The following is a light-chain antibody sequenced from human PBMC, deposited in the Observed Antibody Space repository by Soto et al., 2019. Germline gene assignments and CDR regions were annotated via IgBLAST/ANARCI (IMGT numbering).Light chain of an antibody. CDR2: DVS. V-gene: IGLV2-14*01. CDR3: SSYRSSSLVV. J-gene: IGLJ2*01. Sequence: QSALTQPASVSGSPGQSITISCTGTSSDIGGYNYVSWYQQHPGKAPKLMIYDVSNRPSGVSNRFSGSKSGNTASLTISGFQAEDEADYYCSSYRSSSLVVFGGGTKLTVL. CDR1: SSDIGGYNY.